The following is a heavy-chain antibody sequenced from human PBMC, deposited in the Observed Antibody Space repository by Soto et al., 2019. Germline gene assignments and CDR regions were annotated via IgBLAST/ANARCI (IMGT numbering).Heavy chain of an antibody. Sequence: SETLSLTCTVFGGSISSYYWSRIRQPPGKGLEWIGYIYYSGSTNYNPSLKSRVTISVDTSKNQFSLKLSSVTAADTAVYYCARDILTGRFDYWGQGTLVTVSS. CDR2: IYYSGST. J-gene: IGHJ4*02. CDR3: ARDILTGRFDY. CDR1: GGSISSYY. D-gene: IGHD3-9*01. V-gene: IGHV4-59*01.